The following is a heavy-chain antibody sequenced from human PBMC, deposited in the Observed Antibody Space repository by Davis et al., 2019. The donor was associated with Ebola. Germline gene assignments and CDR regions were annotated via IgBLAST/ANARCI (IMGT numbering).Heavy chain of an antibody. CDR3: ARGDTAMHYYYGMDV. D-gene: IGHD5-18*01. Sequence: GESLKISCAASGFTFRNYAMHWVRQAPGKGLEWVAVISYDGSNKYYADSVKGRFTISRDNSKNTLYLQMNSLRAEDTAVYYCARGDTAMHYYYGMDVWGQGTTVTVSS. J-gene: IGHJ6*02. CDR2: ISYDGSNK. V-gene: IGHV3-30-3*01. CDR1: GFTFRNYA.